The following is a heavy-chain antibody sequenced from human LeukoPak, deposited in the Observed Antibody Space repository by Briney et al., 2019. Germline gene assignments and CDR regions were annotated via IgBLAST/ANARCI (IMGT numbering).Heavy chain of an antibody. V-gene: IGHV3-30-3*01. CDR3: ASNTVVTRYYFDY. J-gene: IGHJ4*02. Sequence: GGSLRLSCAASGFTFSSYAMHWVRQAPGKGLEWVAVTSYDGSNKYYADSVKGRFTISRDNSKNTLYLQMNSLRAEDTAVYYCASNTVVTRYYFDYWGQGTLVTVSS. CDR1: GFTFSSYA. CDR2: TSYDGSNK. D-gene: IGHD4-23*01.